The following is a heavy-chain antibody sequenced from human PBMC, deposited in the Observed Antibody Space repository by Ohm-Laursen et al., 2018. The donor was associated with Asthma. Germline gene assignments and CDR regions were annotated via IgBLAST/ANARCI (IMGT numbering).Heavy chain of an antibody. CDR3: ATTQRWVGYCSGGSCRPPYGMDV. D-gene: IGHD2-15*01. Sequence: SLRLSCAASGFTFSSYWMHWVRQAPGKGLVWVSRINSDGSSTSYADSVKGRFTISRDNAKNTLYLQMNSLRAEDTAVYYCATTQRWVGYCSGGSCRPPYGMDVWGQGTTVTVSS. CDR2: INSDGSST. CDR1: GFTFSSYW. J-gene: IGHJ6*02. V-gene: IGHV3-74*01.